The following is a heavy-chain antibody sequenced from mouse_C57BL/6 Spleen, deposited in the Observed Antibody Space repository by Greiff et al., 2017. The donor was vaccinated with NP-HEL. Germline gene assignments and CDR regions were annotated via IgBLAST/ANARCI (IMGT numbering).Heavy chain of an antibody. CDR1: GFTFSDYG. J-gene: IGHJ2*01. Sequence: EVQRVESGGGLVKPGGSLKLSCAASGFTFSDYGMHWVRQAPEKGLEWVAYISSGSSTIYYADTVNGRVTISRDNAKNTLFLQMTRLRSEDTAMYYCARPGGGYNDYDVWFDYWGQGTTLTVSS. CDR3: ARPGGGYNDYDVWFDY. CDR2: ISSGSSTI. D-gene: IGHD2-4*01. V-gene: IGHV5-17*01.